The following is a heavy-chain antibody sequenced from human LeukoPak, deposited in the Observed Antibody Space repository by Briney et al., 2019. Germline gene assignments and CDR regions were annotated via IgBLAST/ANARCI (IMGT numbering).Heavy chain of an antibody. J-gene: IGHJ4*02. D-gene: IGHD3-9*01. CDR1: GFTFSSYA. CDR3: AKGSLSGLYYFDY. V-gene: IGHV3-23*01. Sequence: QPGGSLRLSCAAPGFTFSSYAMSCVRQAPGKGLEWVSTISGSGGSTNYADSVKGRFTISRDNSKNTLYLQMNSLRAEDTAVYYCAKGSLSGLYYFDYWGQGTLVTVSS. CDR2: ISGSGGST.